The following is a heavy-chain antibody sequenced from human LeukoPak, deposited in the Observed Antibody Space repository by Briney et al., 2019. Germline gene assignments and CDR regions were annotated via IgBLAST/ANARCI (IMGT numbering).Heavy chain of an antibody. V-gene: IGHV4-59*01. CDR2: ISYSGSI. CDR1: GGSISSYY. J-gene: IGHJ4*02. D-gene: IGHD2/OR15-2a*01. Sequence: PSETLSLTCTVSGGSISSYYWNWIRQPPGKGLEWIGYISYSGSINYNPSLKSRVTISVDTSKNQFSLKLSSVAAADTAVYYCARVLYSNTYYGGFDHWGQGTLVTVSS. CDR3: ARVLYSNTYYGGFDH.